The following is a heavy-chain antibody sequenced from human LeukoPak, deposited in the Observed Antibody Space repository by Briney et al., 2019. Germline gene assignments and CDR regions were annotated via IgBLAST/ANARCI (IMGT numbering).Heavy chain of an antibody. CDR1: GYTFTMYD. V-gene: IGHV1-8*01. J-gene: IGHJ4*02. CDR2: MNPNSGNT. Sequence: ASVRVSFTASGYTFTMYDINWVRQAPGQGGGGMGWMNPNSGNTGYAQKFQGRVTMTRNTSISTAYMELSSLRSEDTAVYYCARGRGSGSYGDYWGQGTLVTVSS. CDR3: ARGRGSGSYGDY. D-gene: IGHD3-10*01.